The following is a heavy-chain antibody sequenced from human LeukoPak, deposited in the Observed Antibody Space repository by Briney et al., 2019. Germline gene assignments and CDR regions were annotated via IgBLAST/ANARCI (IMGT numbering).Heavy chain of an antibody. J-gene: IGHJ4*02. D-gene: IGHD1-1*01. CDR2: IYSGGST. Sequence: GGSLRLSCAASGLTVSSNYMSWVRQAPGKGLEWVSVIYSGGSTYYADSVKGRFTISRDNSKNTLHLQMNSLRAEDTAVYYCAKTGNPATGDYWGQGTLITVSS. CDR3: AKTGNPATGDY. V-gene: IGHV3-53*01. CDR1: GLTVSSNY.